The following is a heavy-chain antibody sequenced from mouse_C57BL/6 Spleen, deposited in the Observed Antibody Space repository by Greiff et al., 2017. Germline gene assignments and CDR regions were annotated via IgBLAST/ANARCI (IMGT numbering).Heavy chain of an antibody. J-gene: IGHJ2*01. Sequence: EVQRVESGGGLVKPGGSLKLSCAASGFTFSSYTMSWVRQTPEKRLEWVATISGGGGNTYYPDSVKGRFTISRDNAKNTLYLQMSSLRSEDTALYYCARQGLYYGSSFDYWGQGTTLTVSS. CDR2: ISGGGGNT. V-gene: IGHV5-9*01. D-gene: IGHD1-1*01. CDR3: ARQGLYYGSSFDY. CDR1: GFTFSSYT.